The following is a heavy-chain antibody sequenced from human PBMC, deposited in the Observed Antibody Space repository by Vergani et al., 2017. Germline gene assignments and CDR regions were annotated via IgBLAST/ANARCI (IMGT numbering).Heavy chain of an antibody. V-gene: IGHV1-69*04. CDR3: ARRSSWFLVHHFDY. D-gene: IGHD6-13*01. CDR1: GGTFSSYA. J-gene: IGHJ4*02. Sequence: QVQLVQSGAEVKKPGASVKVSCKASGGTFSSYAISWVRQAPGQGLEWMGRIIPILGIANYAQKFQGRVTITADKSTSTAYMELSSLRSEDTAVYYCARRSSWFLVHHFDYWGQGTLVTVSS. CDR2: IIPILGIA.